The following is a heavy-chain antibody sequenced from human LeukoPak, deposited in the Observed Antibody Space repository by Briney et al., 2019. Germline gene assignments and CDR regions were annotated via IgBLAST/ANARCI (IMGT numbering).Heavy chain of an antibody. CDR1: GFTFGDYA. CDR3: ARDFTKTSLQPKWYFDL. J-gene: IGHJ2*01. V-gene: IGHV3-48*03. CDR2: ISSSGSPI. D-gene: IGHD3-3*01. Sequence: GGSLRLSCTASGFTFGDYAVSWVRQAPGKGLEWISYISSSGSPIYYADSVKGRFTISRDNAKNSLYLQMSSLRAEDTAVYYCARDFTKTSLQPKWYFDLWGRGTLVTVSS.